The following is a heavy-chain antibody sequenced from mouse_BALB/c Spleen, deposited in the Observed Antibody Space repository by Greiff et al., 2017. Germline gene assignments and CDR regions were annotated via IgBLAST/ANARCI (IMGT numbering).Heavy chain of an antibody. CDR1: GFTFSSYA. CDR3: ARRRPPYFDY. V-gene: IGHV5-9-4*01. Sequence: EVKLMESGGGLVKPGGSLKLSCAASGFTFSSYAMSWVRQSPEKRLEWVAEISSGGSYTYYPDTVTGRFTISRDNAKNTLYLEMSSLRSEDTAMYYCARRRPPYFDYWGQGTTLTVSS. J-gene: IGHJ2*01. CDR2: ISSGGSYT.